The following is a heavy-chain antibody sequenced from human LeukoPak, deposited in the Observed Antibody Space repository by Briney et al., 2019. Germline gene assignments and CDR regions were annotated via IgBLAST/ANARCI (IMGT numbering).Heavy chain of an antibody. CDR3: AKVKGVVGARDY. V-gene: IGHV3-23*01. Sequence: PGGTLRLSCAASGFTFSSYGMSWVRQAPGKGLEWVSAISGSGGSTYYADSVKGRFTISRDNSKNTLYLQMNSLRAEDTAVYYCAKVKGVVGARDYWGQGTLVTVSS. D-gene: IGHD1-26*01. CDR2: ISGSGGST. CDR1: GFTFSSYG. J-gene: IGHJ4*02.